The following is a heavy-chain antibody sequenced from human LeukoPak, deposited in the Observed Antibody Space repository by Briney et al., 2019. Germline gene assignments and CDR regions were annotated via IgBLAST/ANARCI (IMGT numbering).Heavy chain of an antibody. CDR1: GSSISSYY. D-gene: IGHD4-17*01. Sequence: SETLSLTCTVSGSSISSYYWSWIRQPPGKGREWIGYIYYSGSTNYNSSLKSRVTISVDTSKNHFSLKLSSVTAADTAVYYCASTVTTSSYYYYYYMDVWGKGTTVTVSS. V-gene: IGHV4-59*08. CDR2: IYYSGST. CDR3: ASTVTTSSYYYYYYMDV. J-gene: IGHJ6*03.